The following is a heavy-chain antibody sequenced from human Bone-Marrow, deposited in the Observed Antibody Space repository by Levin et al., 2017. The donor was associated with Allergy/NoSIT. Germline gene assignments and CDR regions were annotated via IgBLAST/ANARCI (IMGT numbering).Heavy chain of an antibody. J-gene: IGHJ1*01. D-gene: IGHD1-7*01. Sequence: ASVKVSCKVSGDTLSESSIHWVRQAPGKGLEWMGGFDPEEGETLYSQKFQGRVTMTEDTSTDTAYMELSSLSSEDTAVFYCTTLGNYYGAEYFHHWGQGTLVTVSS. CDR1: GDTLSESS. CDR3: TTLGNYYGAEYFHH. CDR2: FDPEEGET. V-gene: IGHV1-24*01.